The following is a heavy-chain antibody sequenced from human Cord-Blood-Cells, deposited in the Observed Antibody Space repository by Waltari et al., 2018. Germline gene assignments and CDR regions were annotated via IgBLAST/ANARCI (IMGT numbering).Heavy chain of an antibody. J-gene: IGHJ5*02. CDR3: ARGGYDFWSGSNPNWFDP. Sequence: QVQLQESGTGLVKPSEPLSLTCTVSGRSISIYYWTWIRQPTDPGLAWIGYIYYSGSTNYNPSLKSRVTISVDTSKNQFSLKLSSVTAADTAVYYCARGGYDFWSGSNPNWFDPWGQGTLV. V-gene: IGHV4-59*01. D-gene: IGHD3-3*01. CDR1: GRSISIYY. CDR2: IYYSGST.